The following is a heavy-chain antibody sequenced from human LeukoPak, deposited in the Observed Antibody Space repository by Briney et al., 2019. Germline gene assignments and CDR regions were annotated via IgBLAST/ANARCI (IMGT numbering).Heavy chain of an antibody. V-gene: IGHV1-46*01. Sequence: ASVKVSCTASGYTFTSYYMHWVRQAPGPGLEWMGIINPSSGSTSYAQKFQARVTITRDTSTSTVYMDLSSLSAEDTAVYYCARASDSSSCYWYYFDYWGQGTRVSVSS. D-gene: IGHD6-13*01. CDR3: ARASDSSSCYWYYFDY. CDR2: INPSSGST. CDR1: GYTFTSYY. J-gene: IGHJ4*02.